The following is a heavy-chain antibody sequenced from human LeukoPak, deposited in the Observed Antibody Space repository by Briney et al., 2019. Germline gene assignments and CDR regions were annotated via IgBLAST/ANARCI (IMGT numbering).Heavy chain of an antibody. CDR3: GSYCGGDCLSPPFDY. D-gene: IGHD2-21*02. CDR1: GGTFSSYA. J-gene: IGHJ4*02. V-gene: IGHV1-69*04. Sequence: SVKVSCKASGGTFSSYAISWVRQAPGQGLEWMGRIIPILGIANYAQKFQGRVTITADKSTSTAYMELSSLRSEDTAVYYCGSYCGGDCLSPPFDYWGQGTLVTVSS. CDR2: IIPILGIA.